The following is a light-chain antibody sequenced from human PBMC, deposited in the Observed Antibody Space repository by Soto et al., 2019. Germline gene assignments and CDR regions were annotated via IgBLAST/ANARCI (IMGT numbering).Light chain of an antibody. CDR2: GNS. CDR3: QSYDSSLGTYFV. J-gene: IGLJ1*01. Sequence: QSVLTQPPSVSGAPGQRVTISCTGSNSNIGAGYDVHWYQQPPATAPKLLIYGNSNRPSGVPDRFSGSKSGTSASLAITGLQAEDEADYYCQSYDSSLGTYFVFGTGTKLTVL. V-gene: IGLV1-40*01. CDR1: NSNIGAGYD.